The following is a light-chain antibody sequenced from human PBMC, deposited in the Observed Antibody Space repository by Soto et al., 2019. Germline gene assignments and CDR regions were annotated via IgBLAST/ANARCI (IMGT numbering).Light chain of an antibody. CDR3: SSHTRSSTYV. CDR2: EVN. V-gene: IGLV2-14*01. CDR1: SRDVGAYNY. Sequence: QPASVSGSPGQSITISCTGTSRDVGAYNYVSWYQQHPVKAPKLIIYEVNNRPSGVSNRFSGSKSGNTASLTISGLQAEDEADYYCSSHTRSSTYVFGTGTKLTVL. J-gene: IGLJ1*01.